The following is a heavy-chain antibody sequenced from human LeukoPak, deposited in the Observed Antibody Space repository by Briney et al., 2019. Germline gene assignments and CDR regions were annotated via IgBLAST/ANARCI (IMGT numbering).Heavy chain of an antibody. V-gene: IGHV4-59*01. J-gene: IGHJ4*02. D-gene: IGHD3-22*01. Sequence: PSETLSLTCTVSGGSISSYYWSWIRQPPGKGLEWIGYIYYSGSTNYNPSLKSRVTISVDTSKNQFSLKLSSVTAAGTAVYYCARGLGAGTYYYDSSGYFYYFDYWGQGTLVTVSS. CDR2: IYYSGST. CDR3: ARGLGAGTYYYDSSGYFYYFDY. CDR1: GGSISSYY.